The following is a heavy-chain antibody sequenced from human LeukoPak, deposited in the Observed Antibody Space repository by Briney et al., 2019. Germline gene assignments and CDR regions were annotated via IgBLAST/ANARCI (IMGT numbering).Heavy chain of an antibody. J-gene: IGHJ4*02. CDR1: GGSFSGYY. CDR2: INHSGST. CDR3: ARGTAWGYYGSGSYYY. D-gene: IGHD3-10*01. Sequence: PSETLSLTCAVYGGSFSGYYWSWIRQPPGKGLEWNGEINHSGSTNYNPSLKSRVTISVDTSKNQFSLKLSSVTAADTAVYYCARGTAWGYYGSGSYYYWGQGTLVTVSS. V-gene: IGHV4-34*01.